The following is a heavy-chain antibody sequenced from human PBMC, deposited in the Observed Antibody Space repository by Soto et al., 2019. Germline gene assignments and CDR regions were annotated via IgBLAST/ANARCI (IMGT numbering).Heavy chain of an antibody. CDR2: ISSSGSTI. D-gene: IGHD6-6*01. J-gene: IGHJ4*02. CDR3: ARGSSVAGRLGPFDY. V-gene: IGHV3-48*02. Sequence: EVRLEESGGGLVPPGGSLRLSCIASGFTFSNYNMHWVRQAPGEGLEWVSYISSSGSTIYYADSVKGRLAISRDNAKNSLYLQMNSLRDEDRAVYYCARGSSVAGRLGPFDYWGQGTLVTVSS. CDR1: GFTFSNYN.